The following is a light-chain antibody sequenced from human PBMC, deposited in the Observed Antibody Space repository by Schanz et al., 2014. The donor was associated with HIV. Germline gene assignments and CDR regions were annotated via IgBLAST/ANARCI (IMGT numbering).Light chain of an antibody. CDR1: SSDVGGYDF. V-gene: IGLV2-8*01. J-gene: IGLJ3*02. CDR2: EVT. Sequence: QSVLTQPPSASGSPGQSVTITCTGTSSDVGGYDFVSWYQQHPGKAPKLMIYEVTKRPLGVPNRFSGSKSGNTASLTVSGLQAEDEADYYCSSYAATSNVLFGGGTKLTVL. CDR3: SSYAATSNVL.